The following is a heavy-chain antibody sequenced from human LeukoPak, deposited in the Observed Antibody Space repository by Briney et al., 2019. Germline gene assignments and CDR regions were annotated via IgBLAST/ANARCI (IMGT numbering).Heavy chain of an antibody. CDR3: ARVGCSSTTCYDDY. V-gene: IGHV1-18*01. Sequence: GASVKVSCKTSGYRRRRYAISWVRLAPGQGLERMGWIIVYNRYTNYARNFQGRVTMTTDTSTSTAYMEVTSLRSDDTAVYYCARVGCSSTTCYDDYWGQGTLVIVSS. J-gene: IGHJ4*02. D-gene: IGHD2-2*01. CDR1: GYRRRRYA. CDR2: IIVYNRYT.